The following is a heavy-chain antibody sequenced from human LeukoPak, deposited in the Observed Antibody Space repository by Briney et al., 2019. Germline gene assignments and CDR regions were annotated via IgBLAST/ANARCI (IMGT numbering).Heavy chain of an antibody. CDR1: GGSISSYY. D-gene: IGHD2-15*01. Sequence: SETLSLTCTVSGGSISSYYWSWIRQPAGKGLEWIGRIYTSGSTNYNPSLKSRVTMSVDTSKNQFSLKLSSVTAADTAVDYCARSPATQDGWAFDVWGQVTMVTVSS. CDR3: ARSPATQDGWAFDV. J-gene: IGHJ3*01. V-gene: IGHV4-4*07. CDR2: IYTSGST.